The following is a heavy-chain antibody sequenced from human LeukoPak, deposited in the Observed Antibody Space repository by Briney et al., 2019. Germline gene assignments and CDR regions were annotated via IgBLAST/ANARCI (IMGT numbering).Heavy chain of an antibody. D-gene: IGHD5-18*01. CDR1: GFTFSDYY. CDR2: ISSSSSYT. CDR3: ARDREYSYAGFDY. J-gene: IGHJ4*02. V-gene: IGHV3-11*06. Sequence: PGGSLRLSCAASGFTFSDYYMSWIRQAPGKGLEWVSYISSSSSYTNYADSVKGRFTISRDNAKNSLYLQMNSLRAEDTAVYYCARDREYSYAGFDYWGQGTLVTVPS.